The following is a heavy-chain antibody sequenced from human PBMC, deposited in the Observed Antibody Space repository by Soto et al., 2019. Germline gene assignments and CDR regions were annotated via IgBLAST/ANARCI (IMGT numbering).Heavy chain of an antibody. D-gene: IGHD3-9*01. Sequence: PGGSLRLSCVASGFTFSSYSIVWVRQAPGKGLEWVSYIFTTGTTIYYAGSVKGRFTVSRDNAKNSLFLLLNSLRAEDTAVYYCARDKDWAFDYWGQGTLVPVSS. CDR1: GFTFSSYS. J-gene: IGHJ4*02. CDR2: IFTTGTTI. CDR3: ARDKDWAFDY. V-gene: IGHV3-48*03.